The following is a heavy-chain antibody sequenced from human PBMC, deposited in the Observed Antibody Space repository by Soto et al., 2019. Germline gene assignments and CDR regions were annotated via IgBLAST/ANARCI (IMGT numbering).Heavy chain of an antibody. CDR3: AKDLDVVMVLSATRGLDV. CDR1: GFTFSNFG. V-gene: IGHV3-30*18. J-gene: IGHJ6*02. CDR2: ISYDGRSE. D-gene: IGHD2-15*01. Sequence: QVQLVESGGGMIQPGKSLRLSCVASGFTFSNFGMHWVRQAPGKGLEWVAGISYDGRSESYVDSVRGRFTLSRDNSKNRLSLQMISLRPEDTGVYYCAKDLDVVMVLSATRGLDVWGQGTTVTVSS.